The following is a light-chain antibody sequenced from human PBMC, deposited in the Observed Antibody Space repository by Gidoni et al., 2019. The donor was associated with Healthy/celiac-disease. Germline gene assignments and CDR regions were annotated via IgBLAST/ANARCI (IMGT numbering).Light chain of an antibody. CDR1: QSVSSY. Sequence: DSVLTQSPATLSLSPGERATLSCRASQSVSSYLAWYQQKPGKAPRLLIYDASNRATGIPARFSGSGSGPDFTLTISSLEPEDFAVYYCQQRSNWPRTFGPGTKVEIK. CDR2: DAS. J-gene: IGKJ3*01. CDR3: QQRSNWPRT. V-gene: IGKV3-11*01.